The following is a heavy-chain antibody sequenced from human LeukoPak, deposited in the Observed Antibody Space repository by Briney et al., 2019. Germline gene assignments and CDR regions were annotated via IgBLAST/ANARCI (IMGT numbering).Heavy chain of an antibody. CDR3: ARLGDIVVVPAANNWFDP. V-gene: IGHV4-59*01. CDR2: IYYSGST. Sequence: PSETLSLTCTVSGGPISSYYWSWIRQPPGKGLEWVGQIYYSGSTYYNPSLKSRVTISIDTSKNQFSLKLNSVTAADTAVYYCARLGDIVVVPAANNWFDPWGQGTLVTVSS. CDR1: GGPISSYY. J-gene: IGHJ5*02. D-gene: IGHD2-2*01.